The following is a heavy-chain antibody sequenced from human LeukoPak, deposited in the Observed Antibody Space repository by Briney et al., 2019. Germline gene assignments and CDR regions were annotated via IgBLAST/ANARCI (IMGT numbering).Heavy chain of an antibody. CDR3: ARGPDYDSSGYYYYFDY. V-gene: IGHV4-34*01. CDR1: GDSISSGGYY. Sequence: ASETLSLTCTVSGDSISSGGYYWSWIRQPPGKGLEWIGEINHSGSTNYNPSLKSRVTISVDTSKNQFSLKLSSVTAADTAVYYCARGPDYDSSGYYYYFDYWGQGTLVTVSS. D-gene: IGHD3-22*01. CDR2: INHSGST. J-gene: IGHJ4*02.